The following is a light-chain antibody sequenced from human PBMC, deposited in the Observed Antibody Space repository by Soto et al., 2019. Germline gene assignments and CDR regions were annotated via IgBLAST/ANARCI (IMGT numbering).Light chain of an antibody. J-gene: IGKJ2*02. CDR2: GAS. V-gene: IGKV1-39*01. CDR3: QQSDSTPWT. CDR1: QSTSRA. Sequence: IQMTQSPSSRSASVGDRVTVTCRASQSTSRALIWYQQKPGKAPRVLIYGASSLQSGVPSRFSGSGSGTYYILTISSLQPEDFANYCGQQSDSTPWTFGQRTQLEIK.